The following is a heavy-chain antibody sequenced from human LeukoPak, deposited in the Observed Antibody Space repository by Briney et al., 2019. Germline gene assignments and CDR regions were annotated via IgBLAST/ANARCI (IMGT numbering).Heavy chain of an antibody. CDR3: AKAWFGDLLPYFDC. D-gene: IGHD3-10*01. CDR1: GFTFNNFG. CDR2: ISASGGTT. V-gene: IGHV3-23*01. Sequence: GGSLRLSCAASGFTFNNFGMSWVRQASGKGLGWVSGISASGGTTSYADSVKGRFTISRDNPKNTLFLQVNSLRVEDTALYYCAKAWFGDLLPYFDCWGQGTLVTVSS. J-gene: IGHJ4*02.